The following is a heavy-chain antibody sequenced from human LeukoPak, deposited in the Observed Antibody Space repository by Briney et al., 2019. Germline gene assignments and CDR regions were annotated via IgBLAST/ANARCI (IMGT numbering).Heavy chain of an antibody. Sequence: ASLKDSCKASGYTFTGYYMHWVRQTPGQGLERMGWINPNSGGTNYAQKFQGRVTMTRDTSISTAYMELSRLRSDDTAVYYCAREATSLGVVKGFDPWGQGTLVTVSS. V-gene: IGHV1-2*02. CDR2: INPNSGGT. J-gene: IGHJ5*02. D-gene: IGHD3-3*01. CDR1: GYTFTGYY. CDR3: AREATSLGVVKGFDP.